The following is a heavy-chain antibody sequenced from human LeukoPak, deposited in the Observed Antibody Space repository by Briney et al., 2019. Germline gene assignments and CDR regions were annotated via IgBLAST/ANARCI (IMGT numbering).Heavy chain of an antibody. CDR1: TFDDHG. J-gene: IGHJ4*02. Sequence: TFDDHGMSWIRQPPGKGLEWIGYIYYSGSTYYNPSLKSRVTISVDTSKNQFSLKLSSVTAADTAVYYCASPFSGAAVTDYWGQGTLVTVSS. CDR3: ASPFSGAAVTDY. D-gene: IGHD6-13*01. V-gene: IGHV4-30-4*08. CDR2: IYYSGST.